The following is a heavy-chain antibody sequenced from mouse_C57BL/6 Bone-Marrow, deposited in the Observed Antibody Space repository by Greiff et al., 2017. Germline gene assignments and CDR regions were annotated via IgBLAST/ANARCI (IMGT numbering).Heavy chain of an antibody. V-gene: IGHV5-4*01. CDR1: GFTFSSYA. CDR3: ARDRWDGHYYAMDY. CDR2: ISDGGSYT. J-gene: IGHJ4*01. D-gene: IGHD4-1*01. Sequence: EVKLVESGGGLVKPGGSLKLSCAASGFTFSSYAMSWVRQTPEKRLEWVATISDGGSYTYYPDNVKGRFTISRDNAKNNLYLQMSHLKSEDTAMYYCARDRWDGHYYAMDYWGQGTSVTVSS.